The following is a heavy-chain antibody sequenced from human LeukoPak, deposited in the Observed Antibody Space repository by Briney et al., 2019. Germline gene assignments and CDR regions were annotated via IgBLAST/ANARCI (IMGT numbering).Heavy chain of an antibody. CDR2: INPNSGGT. CDR1: GYTFTGYY. CDR3: ASGITMVRGANGDY. V-gene: IGHV1-2*02. D-gene: IGHD3-10*01. J-gene: IGHJ4*02. Sequence: GASVKVSCKASGYTFTGYYMHWVRQAPGQGLEWMGWINPNSGGTNYAQRFQGRVTMTRDTSISTAYMELSRLRSDDTAVYYCASGITMVRGANGDYWGQGTLVTVSS.